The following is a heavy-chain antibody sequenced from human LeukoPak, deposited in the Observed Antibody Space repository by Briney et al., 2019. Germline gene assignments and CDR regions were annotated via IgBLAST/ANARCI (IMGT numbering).Heavy chain of an antibody. Sequence: PGGSLRLSCAASGFTFSSCAMSWVRQAPGKGLEWVPAISGSGGSTDYADSVKGRFTISRDNSKNIMYLQMNSLRAEDTAVYYCYIAVVPAAIDAFDIWGQGTMVTVSS. CDR2: ISGSGGST. CDR1: GFTFSSCA. D-gene: IGHD2-2*01. CDR3: YIAVVPAAIDAFDI. J-gene: IGHJ3*02. V-gene: IGHV3-23*01.